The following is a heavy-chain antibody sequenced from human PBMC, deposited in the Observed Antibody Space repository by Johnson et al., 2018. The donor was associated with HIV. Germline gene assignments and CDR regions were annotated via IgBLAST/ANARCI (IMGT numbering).Heavy chain of an antibody. CDR1: GFTFSNAW. CDR3: ATFGGGSFHAFDI. CDR2: INWNGGST. Sequence: MQLVESGGGLVKPGGSLRLSCAASGFTFSNAWMSWVRQAPGKGLEWVSGINWNGGSTGYVDSVQGRFTISRDNAKNSLYLQMNSLRAEDTAVYYCATFGGGSFHAFDIWGQGTMVTVSS. D-gene: IGHD1-26*01. V-gene: IGHV3-20*04. J-gene: IGHJ3*02.